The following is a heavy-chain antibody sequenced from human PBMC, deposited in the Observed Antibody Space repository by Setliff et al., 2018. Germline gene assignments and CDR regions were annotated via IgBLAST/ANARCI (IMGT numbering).Heavy chain of an antibody. Sequence: SETLSLTCAVSGYSISSGYYWGWIRQPPGKGLEWIGSIYHSGSTYYNPSLKSRVTISVDTSKNQFSLKLSSVTAADTAVYYCARHPGLEQWSQGTLVTVSS. CDR2: IYHSGST. J-gene: IGHJ4*02. V-gene: IGHV4-38-2*01. CDR1: GYSISSGYY. D-gene: IGHD3-10*01. CDR3: ARHPGLEQ.